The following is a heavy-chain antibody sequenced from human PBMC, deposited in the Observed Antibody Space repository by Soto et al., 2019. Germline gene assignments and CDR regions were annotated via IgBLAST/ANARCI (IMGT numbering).Heavy chain of an antibody. J-gene: IGHJ4*02. D-gene: IGHD3-9*01. V-gene: IGHV4-39*01. CDR2: IYYRGNA. Sequence: QLQLQESGPGLVKPSETLSLTCSVSDDSINSDKYYWGWIRHPPGQGLEWIGSIYYRGNAYYNPSLQTLVTRSLDKSRSQFSLKLNSVTAADSAVYFCARLEGLATISYYFDFWGPGALVTVSS. CDR1: DDSINSDKYY. CDR3: ARLEGLATISYYFDF.